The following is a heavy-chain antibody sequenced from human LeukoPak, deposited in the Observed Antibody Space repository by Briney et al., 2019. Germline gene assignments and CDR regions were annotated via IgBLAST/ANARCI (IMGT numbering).Heavy chain of an antibody. J-gene: IGHJ5*02. CDR3: APTTVTPAYFDP. CDR2: ISGSGSTI. V-gene: IGHV3-23*01. Sequence: GVSLRLSCVASGFTFTNYAMSWVRQAPGKGLKWVSVISGSGSTIYYADSVKGRFTISRDNSKDTLYLQMNSLEAEDTAVYYCAPTTVTPAYFDPWGPGTLVTVSS. D-gene: IGHD4-17*01. CDR1: GFTFTNYA.